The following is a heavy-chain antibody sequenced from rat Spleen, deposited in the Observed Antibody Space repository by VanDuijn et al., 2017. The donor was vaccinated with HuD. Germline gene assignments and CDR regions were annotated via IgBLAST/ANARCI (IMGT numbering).Heavy chain of an antibody. CDR1: EFTFNNYW. CDR3: TRRPTAFDY. CDR2: ITNTGVTI. V-gene: IGHV5-31*01. Sequence: EVQLVESGGGLVQPGGSLKLSCVASEFTFNNYWMSWIRQAPGSGLEWVASITNTGVTIYNPDSVKGRFTISRDNAQNTLYLQMNSLRSEDTATYYCTRRPTAFDYWGQGVMVTVSS. D-gene: IGHD1-11*01. J-gene: IGHJ2*01.